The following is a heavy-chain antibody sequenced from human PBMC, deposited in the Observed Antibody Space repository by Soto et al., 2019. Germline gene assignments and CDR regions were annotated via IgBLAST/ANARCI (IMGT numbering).Heavy chain of an antibody. V-gene: IGHV4-4*02. CDR2: IYHSGST. Sequence: QVQLHESGPGLVKPSGTLSLTCAVSGGSISSSNWWSWVRQPSGKGLEWIGEIYHSGSTNYNPSLKSRVTISVDKSKNPFSLKLSSVTAADTAVYYCARSYMVRGVANWFDPWGQGTLVTVSS. D-gene: IGHD3-10*01. CDR3: ARSYMVRGVANWFDP. CDR1: GGSISSSNW. J-gene: IGHJ5*02.